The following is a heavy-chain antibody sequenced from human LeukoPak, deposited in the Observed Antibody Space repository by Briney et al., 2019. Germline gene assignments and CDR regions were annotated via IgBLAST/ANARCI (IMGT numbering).Heavy chain of an antibody. V-gene: IGHV1-2*02. D-gene: IGHD6-13*01. J-gene: IGHJ2*01. CDR3: ASFTPYSLVPPTSDWYFDL. Sequence: ASVKVSCKASGYTFTGYYMHWVRQAPGQGLKWMGWINPNSGGTNYAQKFQGRVTMTRDTSISTAYMELSRLRSDDTAVYYCASFTPYSLVPPTSDWYFDLWGRGTLVTVSS. CDR2: INPNSGGT. CDR1: GYTFTGYY.